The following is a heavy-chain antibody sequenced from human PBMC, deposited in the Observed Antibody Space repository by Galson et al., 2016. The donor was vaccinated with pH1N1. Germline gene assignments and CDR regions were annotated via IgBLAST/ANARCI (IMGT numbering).Heavy chain of an antibody. CDR3: ARRDSENDEWSFGN. Sequence: SVKVSCKASGGTFSNYAISWVRQAPGQGLEWMGGIIPLFTTANYAQKFQGRVTISADKSTSTAYMELSSLTSDDTAVYYCARRDSENDEWSFGNWGQGTPVTVSS. V-gene: IGHV1-69*06. J-gene: IGHJ4*02. CDR1: GGTFSNYA. D-gene: IGHD1-1*01. CDR2: IIPLFTTA.